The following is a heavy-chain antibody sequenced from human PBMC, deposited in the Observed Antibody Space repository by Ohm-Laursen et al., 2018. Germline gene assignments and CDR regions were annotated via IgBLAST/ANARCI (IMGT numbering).Heavy chain of an antibody. CDR3: ARVTWGYYYYYGMDV. CDR2: IYSGGST. V-gene: IGHV3-66*01. D-gene: IGHD3-16*01. J-gene: IGHJ6*02. CDR1: GFTVSSNY. Sequence: SLRLSCAASGFTVSSNYMSWVRQAPGKGLEWVSLIYSGGSTYYADSVKGRFTISRDNSKNTLYLQMNSLRAEDTAVYYCARVTWGYYYYYGMDVWGQGTTVTVSS.